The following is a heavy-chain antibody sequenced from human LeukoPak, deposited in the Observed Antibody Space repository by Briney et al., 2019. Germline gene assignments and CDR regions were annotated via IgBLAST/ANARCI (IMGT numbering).Heavy chain of an antibody. D-gene: IGHD2-21*01. CDR3: ARGAIVVEGNY. Sequence: GGSLRLSCAASGFTFSSYSMNWVRQAPGKGLEWVSSISSSSSYIYYADSVKGRFTISRDNAKNSLYLQMNSLRAEDTALYYCARGAIVVEGNYWGQGTLVTVSS. CDR2: ISSSSSYI. V-gene: IGHV3-21*04. J-gene: IGHJ4*02. CDR1: GFTFSSYS.